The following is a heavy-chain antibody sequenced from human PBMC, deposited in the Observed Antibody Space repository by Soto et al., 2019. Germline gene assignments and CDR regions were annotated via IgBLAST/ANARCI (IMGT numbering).Heavy chain of an antibody. CDR2: ISGSGGST. J-gene: IGHJ4*02. Sequence: EVPLLESGGGLVQPGGSLRLSCAASGFTFSSYAMSWVRQAPGKGLEWVSAISGSGGSTYYADSVKGRFTISRDNSKNTLYLQMNSLRAEDTAVYYCAKPHYDSSGYYSPTYFDYWGQGTLVTVSS. V-gene: IGHV3-23*01. CDR1: GFTFSSYA. D-gene: IGHD3-22*01. CDR3: AKPHYDSSGYYSPTYFDY.